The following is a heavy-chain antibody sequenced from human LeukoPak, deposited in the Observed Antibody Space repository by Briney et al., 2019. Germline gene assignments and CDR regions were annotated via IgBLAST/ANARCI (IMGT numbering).Heavy chain of an antibody. D-gene: IGHD2-15*01. J-gene: IGHJ4*02. CDR2: INHSGST. Sequence: SETLSLTCAVYGGSFSGYYWSWIRQPPGKGLEWIGEINHSGSTNYNPSLKSRVTISVDTSKNQFSLKLSSVTAADTAVYYCARHDCSGGSCYSGLDYWGQGTLVTVSS. CDR3: ARHDCSGGSCYSGLDY. CDR1: GGSFSGYY. V-gene: IGHV4-34*01.